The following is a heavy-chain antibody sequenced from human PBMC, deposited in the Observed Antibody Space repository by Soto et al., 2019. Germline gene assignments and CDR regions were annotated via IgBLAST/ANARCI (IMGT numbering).Heavy chain of an antibody. D-gene: IGHD2-2*02. CDR3: ARATRCSSTSCYSLLGHSWFDP. CDR1: GGAISSGGYY. Sequence: SETLSLTCTVSGGAISSGGYYWSWIRQHPGKGLEGIGYIYYSGSTYYNPSLKRRVTLSVDTSKNQFSLKLSSVPAADTAVYYCARATRCSSTSCYSLLGHSWFDPWGQGTLVTVSS. V-gene: IGHV4-31*03. CDR2: IYYSGST. J-gene: IGHJ5*02.